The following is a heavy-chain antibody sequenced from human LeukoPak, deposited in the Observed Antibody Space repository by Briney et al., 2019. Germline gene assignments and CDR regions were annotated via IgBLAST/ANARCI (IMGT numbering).Heavy chain of an antibody. CDR1: GYTFTSYY. D-gene: IGHD5-12*01. J-gene: IGHJ4*02. CDR2: INPSGGST. Sequence: ASVEVSCKASGYTFTSYYMHWVRQAPGQGLEWMGIINPSGGSTSYAQKFQGRVTMTRDTSTSTVYMELSSLRSEDTAVYYCARASGGWLRPRVTTDLFDYWGQGTLVTVSS. V-gene: IGHV1-46*01. CDR3: ARASGGWLRPRVTTDLFDY.